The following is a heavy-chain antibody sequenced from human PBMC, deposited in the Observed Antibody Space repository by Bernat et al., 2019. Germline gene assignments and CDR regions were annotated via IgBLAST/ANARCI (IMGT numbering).Heavy chain of an antibody. D-gene: IGHD3-22*01. CDR2: ISYDGSNK. Sequence: QVQLVESGGGVVQPGRSLRLSCAASGFTFSSYAMHWVRQAPGKGLEWVAVISYDGSNKYYADSVKGRFTISRDNSKNTLYLQMNSLRAEDTAVYYCARANAPPMIVVIADAFDIWGQGTMVTVSS. J-gene: IGHJ3*02. CDR3: ARANAPPMIVVIADAFDI. V-gene: IGHV3-30-3*01. CDR1: GFTFSSYA.